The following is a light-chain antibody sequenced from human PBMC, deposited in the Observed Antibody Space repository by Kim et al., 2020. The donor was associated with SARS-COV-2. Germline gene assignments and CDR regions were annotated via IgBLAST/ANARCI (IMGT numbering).Light chain of an antibody. J-gene: IGKJ2*01. V-gene: IGKV1-5*03. CDR3: QHYTSYPYT. CDR2: RAS. Sequence: IQMTQSPSTLAASVGDRVTISCRASQNIGTYLAWYQHKPGKAPTLLVYRASSLQGGVPSRFSGSGSETEFILTINSLQPDDFATYYCQHYTSYPYTFGQGTKLEIK. CDR1: QNIGTY.